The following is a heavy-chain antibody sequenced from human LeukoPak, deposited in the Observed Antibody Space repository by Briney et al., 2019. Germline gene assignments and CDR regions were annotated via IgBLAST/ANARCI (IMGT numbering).Heavy chain of an antibody. CDR1: GGSISSGGYY. CDR2: IYYSGST. V-gene: IGHV4-31*03. D-gene: IGHD3-22*01. CDR3: ARVPDYYDSSSSLED. J-gene: IGHJ4*02. Sequence: SQTLSLTCTVSGGSISSGGYYWSWIRQHPGKGLEWIGYIYYSGSTYYNPSLKSRVTISVDTSKNQFSLKLSSVTAADTAVYYCARVPDYYDSSSSLEDWGQGTLVTVSS.